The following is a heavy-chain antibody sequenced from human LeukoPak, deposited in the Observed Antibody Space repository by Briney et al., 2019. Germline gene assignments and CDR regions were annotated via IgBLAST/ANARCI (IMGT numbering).Heavy chain of an antibody. CDR1: GYTFTGYY. V-gene: IGHV1-2*02. J-gene: IGHJ6*02. CDR2: INPNSGGT. Sequence: ASVKVSCKASGYTFTGYYMHWVRQAPGQGLEWMGWINPNSGGTNYAQKFQGRVTMTRDTSISTAYMELSRLRSDDTAVYYCARGESLLDYYYYGMDAWGQGTTVTVSS. CDR3: ARGESLLDYYYYGMDA.